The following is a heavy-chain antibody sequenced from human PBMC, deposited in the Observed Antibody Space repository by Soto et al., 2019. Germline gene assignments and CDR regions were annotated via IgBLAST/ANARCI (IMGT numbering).Heavy chain of an antibody. J-gene: IGHJ4*02. D-gene: IGHD5-12*01. V-gene: IGHV3-23*01. CDR2: ITISGST. CDR1: GITFNSFA. Sequence: EVQLLESGGGLVQPGGSLRLSCAASGITFNSFAMTWVHQAPGRGLEWVSSITISGSTYYADSVKGRFTISRDNSKNTLYLQMNSLRVEDTAVYYCAKGRGKTTIPLDYWGQGTLVTVSS. CDR3: AKGRGKTTIPLDY.